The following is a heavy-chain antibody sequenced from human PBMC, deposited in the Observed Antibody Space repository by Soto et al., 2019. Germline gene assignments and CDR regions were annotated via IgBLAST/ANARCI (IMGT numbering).Heavy chain of an antibody. CDR1: GFTFSSYG. CDR3: AKEQWLDQQNFRGMDV. J-gene: IGHJ6*02. D-gene: IGHD6-19*01. CDR2: ISYDGSNK. V-gene: IGHV3-30*18. Sequence: GGSLRLSCAASGFTFSSYGMHWVRQAPGKGLEWVAVISYDGSNKYYADSVKGRFTISRDNSKNTLYLQMNSLRAEDTAVYYCAKEQWLDQQNFRGMDVWGQGTTVTVSS.